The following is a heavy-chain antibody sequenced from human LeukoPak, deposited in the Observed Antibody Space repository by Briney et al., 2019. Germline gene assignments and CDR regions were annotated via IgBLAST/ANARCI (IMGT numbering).Heavy chain of an antibody. CDR2: ISYDGSNK. Sequence: GGSLRLSCAASGFTFSSSAMHWVRQAPGKGLEWVAVISYDGSNKYYADSVKGRFTLSRDNSTNTLYLQMNSLRGEDTAVYYCARDRTRGYSYVSISYFDYWGQGTLVTVSS. D-gene: IGHD5-18*01. CDR1: GFTFSSSA. CDR3: ARDRTRGYSYVSISYFDY. V-gene: IGHV3-30-3*01. J-gene: IGHJ4*02.